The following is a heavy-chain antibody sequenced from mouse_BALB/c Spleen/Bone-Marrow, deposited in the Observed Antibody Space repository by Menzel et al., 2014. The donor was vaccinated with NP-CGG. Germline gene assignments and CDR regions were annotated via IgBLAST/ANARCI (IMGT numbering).Heavy chain of an antibody. CDR1: GYNFTSYW. CDR2: IYPGSGST. CDR3: ARFSQLGLLAY. Sequence: QVHVKQPGAELVKPGTSVKLSCKASGYNFTSYWINWVKLRPGQGLEWIGDIYPGSGSTNYSEKFKSKATLTVDTSSSTAYMQLSSLASEDSALYYCARFSQLGLLAYWGQGTLVTVSA. D-gene: IGHD3-1*01. V-gene: IGHV1-55*01. J-gene: IGHJ3*01.